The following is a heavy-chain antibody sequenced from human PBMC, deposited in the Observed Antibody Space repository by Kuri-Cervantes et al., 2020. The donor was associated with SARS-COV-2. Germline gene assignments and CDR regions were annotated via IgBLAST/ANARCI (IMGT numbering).Heavy chain of an antibody. V-gene: IGHV1-18*04. CDR2: ISTYNGNT. CDR3: AREIQLWKPIDY. CDR1: GYTFTSYA. J-gene: IGHJ4*02. Sequence: ASVKVSCKAFGYTFTSYAISWVRQAPGQGLEWMGWISTYNGNTNYAQKLQGRVTMTTDTSTSTAYMELRSLRSDDTAVYYCAREIQLWKPIDYWGQGTLATVSS. D-gene: IGHD5-18*01.